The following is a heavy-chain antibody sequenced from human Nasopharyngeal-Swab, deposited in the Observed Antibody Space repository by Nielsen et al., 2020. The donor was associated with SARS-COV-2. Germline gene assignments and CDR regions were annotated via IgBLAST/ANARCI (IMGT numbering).Heavy chain of an antibody. D-gene: IGHD2-15*01. CDR1: GFTFSSYA. J-gene: IGHJ5*02. Sequence: GESLKISCAASGFTFSSYAMSWVRQAPGKGLEWVSAISGSGGSTYYADSVKGRFTISRDNSKNTLYLQMNSLRAEDTAVYYCAKVVVWQYWFDPWGQGTLVTVSS. V-gene: IGHV3-23*01. CDR2: ISGSGGST. CDR3: AKVVVWQYWFDP.